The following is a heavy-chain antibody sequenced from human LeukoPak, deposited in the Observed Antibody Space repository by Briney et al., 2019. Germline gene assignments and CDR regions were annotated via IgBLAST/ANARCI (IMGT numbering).Heavy chain of an antibody. CDR2: IGSSGTTI. J-gene: IGHJ4*02. V-gene: IGHV3-11*04. CDR1: GFTFSDYQ. D-gene: IGHD1-1*01. Sequence: GGSLRLSCAASGFTFSDYQMSWIRRAPGKGLEWVSYIGSSGTTIYYADSVKGRFTISRDNAKNSLYLQMNSLRAEDTAVYYCARGGYSDYLNCWGQGTLVTVSS. CDR3: ARGGYSDYLNC.